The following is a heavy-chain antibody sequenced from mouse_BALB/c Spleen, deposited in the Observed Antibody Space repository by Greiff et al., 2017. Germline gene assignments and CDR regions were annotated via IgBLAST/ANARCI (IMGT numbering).Heavy chain of an antibody. CDR3: ARREVRQDYYAMDY. CDR1: GFTFSSYA. Sequence: EVKVVESGGGLVKPGGSLKLSCAASGFTFSSYAMSWVRQTPEKRLEWVASISSGGSTYYPDSVKGRFTISRDNARNILYLQMSSLRSEDTAMYYCARREVRQDYYAMDYWGQGTSVTVSS. J-gene: IGHJ4*01. CDR2: ISSGGST. D-gene: IGHD2-14*01. V-gene: IGHV5-6-5*01.